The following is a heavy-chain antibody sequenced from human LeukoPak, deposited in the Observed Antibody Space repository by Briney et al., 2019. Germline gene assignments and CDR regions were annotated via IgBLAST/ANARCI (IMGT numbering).Heavy chain of an antibody. D-gene: IGHD6-19*01. V-gene: IGHV3-43*02. CDR2: ISGDGGST. Sequence: GGSLRLSCAASGFTFDDYAMHWVRQAPGKGLEWVSLISGDGGSTYYADSVKGRFTISRDNSKNSLYLQMNSPRTEDTALYYCAKSYSSGWKYYYGMDVWGQGTTVTVSS. CDR3: AKSYSSGWKYYYGMDV. CDR1: GFTFDDYA. J-gene: IGHJ6*02.